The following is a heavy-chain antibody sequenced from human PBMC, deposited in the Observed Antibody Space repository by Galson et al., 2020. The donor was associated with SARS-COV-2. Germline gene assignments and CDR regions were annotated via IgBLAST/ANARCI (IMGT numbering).Heavy chain of an antibody. D-gene: IGHD3-16*02. Sequence: SETLSLTCTVSGASISIYYWSWIRQPPGQGLEWIGFVSDSGGAKSNPSLKSRVTISVDTSKNQFSLKMTSVTTADTAVYYCASLNPYRTWGQGTLVTVSS. J-gene: IGHJ5*02. CDR3: ASLNPYRT. CDR2: VSDSGGA. CDR1: GASISIYY. V-gene: IGHV4-59*01.